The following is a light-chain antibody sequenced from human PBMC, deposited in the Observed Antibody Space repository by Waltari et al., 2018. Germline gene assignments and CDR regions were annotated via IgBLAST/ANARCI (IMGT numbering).Light chain of an antibody. Sequence: EIVMTQSPATLSVSPGERATLSCRASQSVTSNLAWYQQKPGQAPRLLIYEASTRATGISARFSGSGSGTEFTLTISSLQSEDFAVYYGQQYNRWPPITFGQGTRLEIK. CDR1: QSVTSN. CDR2: EAS. J-gene: IGKJ5*01. V-gene: IGKV3-15*01. CDR3: QQYNRWPPIT.